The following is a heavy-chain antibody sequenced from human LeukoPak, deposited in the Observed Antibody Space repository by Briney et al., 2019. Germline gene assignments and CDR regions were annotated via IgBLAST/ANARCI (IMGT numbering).Heavy chain of an antibody. V-gene: IGHV4-34*01. D-gene: IGHD2-2*01. CDR3: ARPRWRNRYCSSTSCYGTGFDP. CDR1: GGSFSGYY. CDR2: INHSGST. J-gene: IGHJ5*02. Sequence: SETLSLTCAVYGGSFSGYYWSWIRQPPGKGLEWIGEINHSGSTNYNPSLKSRVTISVDTSKNQFSLKLSSVTAADTAVYYCARPRWRNRYCSSTSCYGTGFDPWGQGTLVTVSS.